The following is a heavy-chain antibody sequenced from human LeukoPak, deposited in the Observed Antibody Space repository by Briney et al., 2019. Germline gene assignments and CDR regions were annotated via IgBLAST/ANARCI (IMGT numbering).Heavy chain of an antibody. CDR1: GGSFSGYY. V-gene: IGHV4-34*01. CDR2: INHSGST. J-gene: IGHJ4*02. Sequence: SETLSLTCAVYGGSFSGYYWSWIRQPPGKGPEWIGGINHSGSTNYNPSLKSRVTISVDTSKNQFSLKLSSVTAADTAVYYCARRGPGLWFGELLHRYFDYWGQGTLVTVSS. D-gene: IGHD3-10*01. CDR3: ARRGPGLWFGELLHRYFDY.